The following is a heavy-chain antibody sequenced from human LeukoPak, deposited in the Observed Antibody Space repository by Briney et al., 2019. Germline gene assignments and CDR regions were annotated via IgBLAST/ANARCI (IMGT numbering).Heavy chain of an antibody. CDR1: GGSISSYY. J-gene: IGHJ6*02. CDR2: IYYSGST. V-gene: IGHV4-59*01. D-gene: IGHD3-3*01. Sequence: SETLSLTCTVSGGSISSYYWSWIRQPPGKGLEWFGYIYYSGSTNYNPSLKSRVTISVDTSKNQFSLKLSSVTAADTAVYYCARGSYDFMDVWGQGTTVTVSS. CDR3: ARGSYDFMDV.